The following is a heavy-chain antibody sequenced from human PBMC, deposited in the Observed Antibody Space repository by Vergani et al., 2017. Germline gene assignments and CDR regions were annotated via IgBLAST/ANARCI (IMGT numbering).Heavy chain of an antibody. CDR3: AIQSYYYDSSGLRR. CDR2: INHSGST. D-gene: IGHD3-22*01. CDR1: GGSFSGYY. J-gene: IGHJ4*02. Sequence: QVQLQQWGAGLLKPSETLSLTCAVYGGSFSGYYWSWIRQPLGKGLEWIGEINHSGSTNYNPSLKSRVTISVDTSKNQFSLKLSSVTAADTAVYYCAIQSYYYDSSGLRRWGQGTLVTVSS. V-gene: IGHV4-34*02.